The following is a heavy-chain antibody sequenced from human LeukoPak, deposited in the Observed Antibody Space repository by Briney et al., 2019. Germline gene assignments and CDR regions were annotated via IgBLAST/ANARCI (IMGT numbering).Heavy chain of an antibody. Sequence: PGGSLRLSCAASGFTFDDYAMSWVRQAPGKGLEWVSGINWNGISTGYADSVKGRFTISRDNAKNSLYLEMNSLRAEDTALFHCARDAHSGGWSMGGAFDIWGQGTMVTVSS. CDR2: INWNGIST. V-gene: IGHV3-20*01. CDR3: ARDAHSGGWSMGGAFDI. J-gene: IGHJ3*02. D-gene: IGHD6-19*01. CDR1: GFTFDDYA.